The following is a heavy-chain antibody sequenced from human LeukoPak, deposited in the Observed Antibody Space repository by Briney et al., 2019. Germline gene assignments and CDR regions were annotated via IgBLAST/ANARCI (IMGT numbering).Heavy chain of an antibody. CDR2: IIPILGIA. D-gene: IGHD1-26*01. CDR1: GGTFSSYA. Sequence: SVKVSCKASGGTFSSYAISWVRQAPGQGLEWMGRIIPILGIANYAQKFQGRVTITADKSTSTAYVELSSLRSEDTAVYYCARDSEWELPDFDYWGQGTLVTVSS. CDR3: ARDSEWELPDFDY. V-gene: IGHV1-69*04. J-gene: IGHJ4*02.